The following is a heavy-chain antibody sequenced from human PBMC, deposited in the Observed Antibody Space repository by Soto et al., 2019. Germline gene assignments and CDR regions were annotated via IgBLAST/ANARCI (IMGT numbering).Heavy chain of an antibody. D-gene: IGHD3-16*01. CDR2: ISGSGGST. V-gene: IGHV3-23*01. CDR1: GFTFSSYA. Sequence: GSLRLSCAASGFTFSSYAMSWVRQAPGKGLEWVSAISGSGGSTYYADSVKGRFTISRDNSKNTLYLQMNSLRAEDTAVYYCAKDWAPNWFFDLWGRGTLVTVSS. CDR3: AKDWAPNWFFDL. J-gene: IGHJ2*01.